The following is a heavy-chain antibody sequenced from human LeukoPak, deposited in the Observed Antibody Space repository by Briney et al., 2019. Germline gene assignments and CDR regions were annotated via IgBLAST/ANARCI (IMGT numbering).Heavy chain of an antibody. Sequence: SVKVSCKASGGTFSSYAISWVRQAPGQGLEWMGGIIPIFGTANYAQKFQGRVTITADKSTSTAYMELSSLRSEDTALYYCARAPISGSYSQYFYMDVWGKGTTVTISS. CDR2: IIPIFGTA. J-gene: IGHJ6*03. CDR3: ARAPISGSYSQYFYMDV. CDR1: GGTFSSYA. V-gene: IGHV1-69*06. D-gene: IGHD3-10*01.